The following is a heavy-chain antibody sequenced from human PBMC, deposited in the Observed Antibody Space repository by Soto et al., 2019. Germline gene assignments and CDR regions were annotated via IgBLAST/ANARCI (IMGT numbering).Heavy chain of an antibody. V-gene: IGHV3-74*01. D-gene: IGHD1-1*01. CDR1: GFTFSDYW. J-gene: IGHJ4*02. Sequence: GGSLRLSCAASGFTFSDYWIHWVRQAPGKGLVWVSRINTDGSTTNYADSVKGRFTISRDNAKKTVFLQMNSLRAEDTAVYYCVRSLSRNDPDHYWGQGTMVAVSS. CDR3: VRSLSRNDPDHY. CDR2: INTDGSTT.